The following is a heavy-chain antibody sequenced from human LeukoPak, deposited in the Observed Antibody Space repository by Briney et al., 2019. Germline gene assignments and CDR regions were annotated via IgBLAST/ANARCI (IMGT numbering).Heavy chain of an antibody. CDR3: ARYRVAGGDFDY. CDR2: INSDGSST. Sequence: PGGSLRLSCAASGFTFSSYWMHWVRQAPRKGLVWVSRINSDGSSTSYADSVKGRFTISKDNAKNTLYLQMNSLRAEDTAVYYCARYRVAGGDFDYWGQGTLVTVSS. D-gene: IGHD3-3*01. J-gene: IGHJ4*02. V-gene: IGHV3-74*01. CDR1: GFTFSSYW.